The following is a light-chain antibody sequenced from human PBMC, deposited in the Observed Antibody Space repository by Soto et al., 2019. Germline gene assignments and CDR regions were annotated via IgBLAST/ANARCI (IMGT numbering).Light chain of an antibody. CDR3: SSYTSTSTYV. Sequence: QSVLTQPPSVSGSPGQSVAISCTGTSSDVGTYNRVSWYQQPPGTAPRLMIYDVSNRPSGVPDRFSGSKSGNTASLTISVLQAEDEADYYCSSYTSTSTYVFGTGTKLTVL. J-gene: IGLJ1*01. CDR2: DVS. CDR1: SSDVGTYNR. V-gene: IGLV2-18*02.